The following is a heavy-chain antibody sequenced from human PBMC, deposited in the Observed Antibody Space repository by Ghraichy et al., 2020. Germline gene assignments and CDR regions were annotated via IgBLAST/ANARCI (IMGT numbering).Heavy chain of an antibody. J-gene: IGHJ6*03. CDR1: GGSISSYY. Sequence: SETLSLTCTVSGGSISSYYWSWIRQPPGKGLEWIGYIYYSGSTNYNPSLKSRVTISVDTSKNQFSLKLSSVTAADTAVYYCARRTMVRGVTYYYYYMDVWGKGTTVTVSS. CDR2: IYYSGST. V-gene: IGHV4-59*08. CDR3: ARRTMVRGVTYYYYYMDV. D-gene: IGHD3-10*01.